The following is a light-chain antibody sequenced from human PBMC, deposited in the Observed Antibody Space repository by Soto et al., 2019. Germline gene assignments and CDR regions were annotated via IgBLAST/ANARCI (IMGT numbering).Light chain of an antibody. CDR3: QHYNSYSEA. J-gene: IGKJ1*01. CDR1: QTISSW. CDR2: KAS. Sequence: DIQMTQSPSTLSGSVGDRVTITCRASQTISSWLAWCQQKPGKAPKLLIYKASTLKSGIPSRFSGSASGTEFTLTISSLQPDDFATYYCQHYNSYSEAFGQGTKVDIK. V-gene: IGKV1-5*03.